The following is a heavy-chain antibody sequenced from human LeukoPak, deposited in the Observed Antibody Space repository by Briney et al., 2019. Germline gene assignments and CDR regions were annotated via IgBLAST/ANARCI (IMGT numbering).Heavy chain of an antibody. Sequence: ASVKVSCKASGYTFTSYYMHWVRQAPGQGLEWMGIINPSGGSTSYAQKFQGRATMTRDMSTSTVYMELSSLRSEDTAVYYCARDLGVVTQFDYWGQGTLVTVSS. D-gene: IGHD3-3*01. CDR2: INPSGGST. CDR1: GYTFTSYY. J-gene: IGHJ4*02. V-gene: IGHV1-46*01. CDR3: ARDLGVVTQFDY.